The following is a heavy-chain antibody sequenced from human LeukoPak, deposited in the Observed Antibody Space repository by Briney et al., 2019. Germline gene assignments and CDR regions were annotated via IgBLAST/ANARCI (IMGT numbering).Heavy chain of an antibody. CDR3: AQDESGSYLYFDH. V-gene: IGHV3-33*06. CDR2: IWSDGTNK. J-gene: IGHJ4*02. CDR1: GFTFVTYG. D-gene: IGHD1-26*01. Sequence: QPGGSLRLSCAASGFTFVTYGMHWVRQAPGKGLEWVALIWSDGTNKFYGDSVKGRFTISRDNSKNTLYLQMNSLRVEDTAIYYCAQDESGSYLYFDHWGQGTLVTVSS.